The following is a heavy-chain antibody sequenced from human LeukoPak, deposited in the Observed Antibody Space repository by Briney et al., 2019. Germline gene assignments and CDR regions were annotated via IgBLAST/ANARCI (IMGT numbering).Heavy chain of an antibody. D-gene: IGHD6-6*01. V-gene: IGHV1-18*01. CDR2: ISAYNGNT. Sequence: ASVKVSCKAPGYTFTSYGISWVRQAPGQGLEWMGWISAYNGNTNYAQKLQGRVTMTTDTSTSTAYMELRSLRSDDTAVYYCASGIAARRVTAYYFDYWGQGTLVTVSS. J-gene: IGHJ4*02. CDR3: ASGIAARRVTAYYFDY. CDR1: GYTFTSYG.